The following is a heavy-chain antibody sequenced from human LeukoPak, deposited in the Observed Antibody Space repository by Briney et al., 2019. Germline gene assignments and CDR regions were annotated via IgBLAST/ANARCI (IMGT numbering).Heavy chain of an antibody. Sequence: SETLSLTCTVSGGPISSYYWSWIRQPPGKGLEWIGYIYYSGSTNYNPSLKSRVTISVDTSKNQFSLKLSSVTAADTAVYYCARLFKDDSSGYYYIDYWGQGTLVTVSS. CDR3: ARLFKDDSSGYYYIDY. D-gene: IGHD3-22*01. V-gene: IGHV4-59*08. CDR1: GGPISSYY. J-gene: IGHJ4*02. CDR2: IYYSGST.